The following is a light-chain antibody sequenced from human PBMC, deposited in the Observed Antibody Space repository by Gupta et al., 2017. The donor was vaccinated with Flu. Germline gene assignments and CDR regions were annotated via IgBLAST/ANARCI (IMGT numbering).Light chain of an antibody. V-gene: IGKV1-6*01. J-gene: IGKJ1*01. CDR2: SAS. Sequence: AIQMTQSPSSLSASVGDRVTITCRASQGIRDDLGWYQQKSGKAPKLLIYSASTLRSGVPSRFSGSASGTDFTLTISGLHPEDFATYYCLQDHDYPITFGQGTKVEIK. CDR3: LQDHDYPIT. CDR1: QGIRDD.